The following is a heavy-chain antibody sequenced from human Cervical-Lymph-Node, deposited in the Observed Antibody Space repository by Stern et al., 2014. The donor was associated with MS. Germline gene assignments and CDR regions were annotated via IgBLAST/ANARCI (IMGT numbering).Heavy chain of an antibody. CDR1: GGTFSSYA. CDR2: IIPIFGTA. CDR3: ARVGYYGSGSYYADY. V-gene: IGHV1-69*01. Sequence: VQLVQSGAEVKKPGSSGKVSCKASGGTFSSYAISWVRPATGQGLEWMGGIIPIFGTANYAQKFQGRVTITADESTSTAYMELSSLRSEDTAVYYCARVGYYGSGSYYADYWGQGTLVTVSS. D-gene: IGHD3-10*01. J-gene: IGHJ4*02.